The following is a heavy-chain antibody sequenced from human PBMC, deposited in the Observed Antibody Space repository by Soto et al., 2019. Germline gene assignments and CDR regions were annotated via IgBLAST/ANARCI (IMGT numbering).Heavy chain of an antibody. Sequence: EVQLVESGGGLVQPGRSLRLSCTASGFTFGDYAMSWVRQAPGKGLEWVGCIRSKAYGGTTEYAASVKGRFTISRDDYKSIAYLQMNSLNTEDKAVYYCTAKVGDGTQLWGQGTLVTVSS. D-gene: IGHD1-26*01. V-gene: IGHV3-49*04. CDR2: IRSKAYGGTT. J-gene: IGHJ1*01. CDR1: GFTFGDYA. CDR3: TAKVGDGTQL.